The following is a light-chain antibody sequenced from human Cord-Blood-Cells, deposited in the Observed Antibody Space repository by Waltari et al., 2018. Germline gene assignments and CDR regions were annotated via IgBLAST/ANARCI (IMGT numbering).Light chain of an antibody. CDR1: QSVSSN. CDR2: GAS. V-gene: IGKV3-15*01. Sequence: EIVLTQSPATLSESPGERATLSCRASQSVSSNLAWYQQKPGQAPRLLSYGASTRATGIPARCSGSGSGTEFTLTISSLQSEDFAVYYCQQYNNWPYSFGQGTKLEIK. CDR3: QQYNNWPYS. J-gene: IGKJ2*03.